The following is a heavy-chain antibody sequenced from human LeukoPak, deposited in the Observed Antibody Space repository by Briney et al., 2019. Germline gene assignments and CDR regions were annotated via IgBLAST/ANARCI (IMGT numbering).Heavy chain of an antibody. CDR1: GGSISSSSYY. V-gene: IGHV4-39*01. Sequence: SETLSLTCTVSGGSISSSSYYWGWIRQPPGKGLEWIGSIYYSGSTSYNSSLKSRVTISVDTSKNQFSLKLTSVTAADTAVYYCARHGHHGDHDYWGQGTLVTVSS. D-gene: IGHD2-21*02. CDR2: IYYSGST. CDR3: ARHGHHGDHDY. J-gene: IGHJ4*02.